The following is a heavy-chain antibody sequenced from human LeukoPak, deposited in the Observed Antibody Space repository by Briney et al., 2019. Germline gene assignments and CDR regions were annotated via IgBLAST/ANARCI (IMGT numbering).Heavy chain of an antibody. CDR3: ARDGAGIFGVVAAIDY. V-gene: IGHV3-11*01. Sequence: GGSLRLSCAASGFAFSDYYMSWIRQAPGKGLEWVSYISSSGSTIYYADSVKGRFTISRDNAKNSLYLQMNSLRAEDTAVYYCARDGAGIFGVVAAIDYWGQGTLVTVSS. D-gene: IGHD3-3*01. CDR2: ISSSGSTI. CDR1: GFAFSDYY. J-gene: IGHJ4*02.